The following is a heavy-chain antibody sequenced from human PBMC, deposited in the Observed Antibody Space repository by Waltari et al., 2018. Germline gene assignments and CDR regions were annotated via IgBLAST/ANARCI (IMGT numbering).Heavy chain of an antibody. V-gene: IGHV4-38-2*02. CDR3: ARESPDFYYYYGMDV. Sequence: QVQLQESGPGLVKPSETLSLTCAVSGFSISSGYYWGWIRQPPGKGLEWIGSIYHSGSTYYNPSLKSRVTISVDTPKNQFSLKLSSVTAADTAVYYCARESPDFYYYYGMDVWGQGTTVTVSS. CDR1: GFSISSGYY. CDR2: IYHSGST. J-gene: IGHJ6*02.